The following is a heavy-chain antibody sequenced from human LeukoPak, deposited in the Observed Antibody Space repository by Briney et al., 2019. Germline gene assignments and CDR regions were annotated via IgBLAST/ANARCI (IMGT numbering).Heavy chain of an antibody. V-gene: IGHV4-30-4*01. CDR2: IYYSGST. D-gene: IGHD4-17*01. Sequence: SETLSLTCTASGGSISSGDHYWTWIRQPPGKGLEWIGHIYYSGSTNYKPSLKSRVTISINTSKNHFSLKLSSVTAADTAVYYCARDSVIDYGDYGGSAYGMDVWGQGTTVTVSS. CDR3: ARDSVIDYGDYGGSAYGMDV. J-gene: IGHJ6*02. CDR1: GGSISSGDHY.